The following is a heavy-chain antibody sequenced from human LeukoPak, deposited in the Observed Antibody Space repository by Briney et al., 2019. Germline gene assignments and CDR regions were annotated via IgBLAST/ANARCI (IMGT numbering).Heavy chain of an antibody. Sequence: QPGGSLRLSCAASGFTFSSYWMSWVRQAPGKGLEWVANIKQGGSEKYYVDSVKGRFTISRDNAKNSLYLQMSSLRAEDTAVYYCTRVQLLLPADYWGQGTLVTVSS. V-gene: IGHV3-7*04. CDR1: GFTFSSYW. J-gene: IGHJ4*02. CDR2: IKQGGSEK. CDR3: TRVQLLLPADY. D-gene: IGHD2-15*01.